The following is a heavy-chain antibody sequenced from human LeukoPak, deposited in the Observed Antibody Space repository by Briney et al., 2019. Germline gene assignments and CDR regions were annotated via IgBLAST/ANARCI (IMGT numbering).Heavy chain of an antibody. J-gene: IGHJ4*02. CDR1: GYTFTSYG. V-gene: IGHV1-18*01. Sequence: ASVKVSRKASGYTFTSYGISWVRQAPGQGLEWMGWISAYNGNTNYAQKLQGRVTMTTDTSTDTAYMELSSLRSEDTAVYYCATFHYYDSSGYLFRFDYWGQGTLVTVSS. D-gene: IGHD3-22*01. CDR3: ATFHYYDSSGYLFRFDY. CDR2: ISAYNGNT.